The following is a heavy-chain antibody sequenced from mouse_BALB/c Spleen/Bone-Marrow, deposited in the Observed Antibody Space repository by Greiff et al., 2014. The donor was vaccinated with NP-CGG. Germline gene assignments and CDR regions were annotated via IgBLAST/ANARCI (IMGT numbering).Heavy chain of an antibody. CDR1: GFTIKNNY. D-gene: IGHD1-1*01. V-gene: IGHV14-3*02. CDR3: AIYYYGSSGFAY. Sequence: VQLKESGAELLKPGASVKMSCTASGFTIKNNYMHWVKQRPGQGLEWIGRIDPANGNTKYDPKFQGKATITADTSSNTAYLQLSSLTSEDTAVYYCAIYYYGSSGFAYWGQGTLVTVSA. J-gene: IGHJ3*01. CDR2: IDPANGNT.